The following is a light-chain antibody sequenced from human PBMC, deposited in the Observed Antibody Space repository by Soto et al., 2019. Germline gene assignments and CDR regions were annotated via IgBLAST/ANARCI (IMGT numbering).Light chain of an antibody. Sequence: QSALTQPASVSGSPGQSITISCTGTSNDIANYNYVSWYQQHPGKAPKLMIYEVINRPSGVSSRLSGSKSDNTASLTISGLQPEDEADYYCSSYTSGNTAVIFGGGTKLTVL. CDR2: EVI. CDR3: SSYTSGNTAVI. V-gene: IGLV2-14*01. CDR1: SNDIANYNY. J-gene: IGLJ2*01.